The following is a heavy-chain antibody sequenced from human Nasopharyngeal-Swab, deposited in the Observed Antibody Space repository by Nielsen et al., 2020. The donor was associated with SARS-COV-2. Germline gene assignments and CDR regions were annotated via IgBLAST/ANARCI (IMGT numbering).Heavy chain of an antibody. Sequence: SQTLSLTCAIPGDSVSNDRVAWNWVRPYPSRGLEWLGRTYYRSEWYNDYAVSVKSRITIKPDPSTNQFSLQLKSVTPEDTAVYYCARDEGAHNSWGQGTLVTVSS. V-gene: IGHV6-1*01. CDR1: GDSVSNDRVA. D-gene: IGHD3-16*01. CDR2: TYYRSEWYN. J-gene: IGHJ4*02. CDR3: ARDEGAHNS.